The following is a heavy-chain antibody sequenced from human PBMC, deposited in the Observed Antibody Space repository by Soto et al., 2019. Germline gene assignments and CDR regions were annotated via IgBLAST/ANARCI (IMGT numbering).Heavy chain of an antibody. CDR2: IIPIFGTA. V-gene: IGHV1-69*13. J-gene: IGHJ6*02. CDR1: GGTFSSYA. D-gene: IGHD1-7*01. CDR3: ARGEGTTYYYYYGMDV. Sequence: ASVKVSCKASGGTFSSYAISWVRQAPGQGLEWMGGIIPIFGTANYAQKFQGRVTITADESTSTAYMELSSLRSEDTAVYYCARGEGTTYYYYYGMDVWGQGTTVTVSS.